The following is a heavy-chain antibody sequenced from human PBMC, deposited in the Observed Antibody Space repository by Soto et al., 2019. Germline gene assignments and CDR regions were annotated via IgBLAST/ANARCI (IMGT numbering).Heavy chain of an antibody. Sequence: GSLRLSCAASGFTFSSYAMSWVRQAPGKGLEWVSAISGSGGSTYYADSVKGRFTISRDNSKNTLYLQMNSLRAEDTAVYYCAKRRDSSGSQYYFDYGGQGTLVNVSS. CDR3: AKRRDSSGSQYYFDY. CDR2: ISGSGGST. CDR1: GFTFSSYA. V-gene: IGHV3-23*01. J-gene: IGHJ4*02. D-gene: IGHD5-18*01.